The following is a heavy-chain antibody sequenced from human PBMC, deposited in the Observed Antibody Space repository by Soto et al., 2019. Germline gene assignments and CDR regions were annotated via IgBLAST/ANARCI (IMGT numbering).Heavy chain of an antibody. CDR2: ISYDGSNK. Sequence: GGSLRLSCAASGFTFSSYGMHWVRQAPGKGLEWVAVISYDGSNKYYADSVKGRFTISRDNSKNTLYLQMNSLRAEDTAVYYCAKAPIVLMVYEITFGMDVWGQGTTVTVSS. J-gene: IGHJ6*02. CDR3: AKAPIVLMVYEITFGMDV. D-gene: IGHD2-8*01. CDR1: GFTFSSYG. V-gene: IGHV3-30*18.